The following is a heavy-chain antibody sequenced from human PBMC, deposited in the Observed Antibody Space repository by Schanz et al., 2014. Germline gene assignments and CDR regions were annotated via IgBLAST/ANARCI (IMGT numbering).Heavy chain of an antibody. Sequence: EVQLVESGGGLIHPGGSLSLSCAVSGFTVNTNYMTWVRQAPGKGLECVSILYIRSTYYADSVKGRFTISRDNSKNMVFLQMNSLRAEDTAVYYCAKELRPGTERPRGNFDYWGQGTLVTVSS. CDR1: GFTVNTNY. V-gene: IGHV3-53*01. J-gene: IGHJ4*02. D-gene: IGHD1-7*01. CDR2: LYIRST. CDR3: AKELRPGTERPRGNFDY.